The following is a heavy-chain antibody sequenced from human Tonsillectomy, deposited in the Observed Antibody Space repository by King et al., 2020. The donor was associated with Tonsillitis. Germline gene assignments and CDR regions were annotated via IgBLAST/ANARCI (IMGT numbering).Heavy chain of an antibody. CDR2: IFSGDNT. Sequence: VQLVESGGGLIQPGGSLRLSCAASGVTVSNNFLSWVRQAPGKGLEWVSFIFSGDNTYYADSVKGRFTISRDNSKNTVYLQMNSLRAEDTAVYYCARDGGSGTGSIAATGQHYYYYGMDVWGQGTTVTVSS. D-gene: IGHD6-13*01. J-gene: IGHJ6*02. CDR1: GVTVSNNF. V-gene: IGHV3-53*01. CDR3: ARDGGSGTGSIAATGQHYYYYGMDV.